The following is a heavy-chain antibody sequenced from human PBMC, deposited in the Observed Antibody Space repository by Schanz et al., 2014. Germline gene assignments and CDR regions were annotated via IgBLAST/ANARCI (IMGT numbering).Heavy chain of an antibody. CDR2: IYSSGRT. D-gene: IGHD3-16*01. CDR1: GFTFSGYA. V-gene: IGHV3-23*05. Sequence: EVQLLESGGCLVQPGGSLRISFAASGFTFSGYAMSWVRQAPGKGLGWVTTIYSSGRTYYADSVRGRFTISRDNSMNTVYLQMNSLRSDDAAVYYCAKAQRIIRLYYGVDVWGQGTTVTVSS. J-gene: IGHJ6*02. CDR3: AKAQRIIRLYYGVDV.